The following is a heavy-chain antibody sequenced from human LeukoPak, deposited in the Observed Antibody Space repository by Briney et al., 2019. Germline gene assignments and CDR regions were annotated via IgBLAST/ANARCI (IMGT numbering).Heavy chain of an antibody. J-gene: IGHJ4*02. CDR1: GYTFTGYY. CDR2: INPNSGAT. V-gene: IGHV1-2*02. D-gene: IGHD6-6*01. CDR3: AREVSPWGSSFDY. Sequence: ASVKVSCKASGYTFTGYYMLWVRQAPGQGLEWMGWINPNSGATTYAQKFQDRVTMTRDTSISTAYMDLSRLRSDDTAVYYCAREVSPWGSSFDYWGQGTLVTVSS.